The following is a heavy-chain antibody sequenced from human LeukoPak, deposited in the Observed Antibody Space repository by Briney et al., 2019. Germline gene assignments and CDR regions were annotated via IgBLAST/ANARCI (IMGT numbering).Heavy chain of an antibody. CDR2: INQDGSEK. J-gene: IGHJ4*02. CDR1: GFTFSSYW. CDR3: AIVRPSGNYFPYYFDY. V-gene: IGHV3-7*03. D-gene: IGHD1-26*01. Sequence: GGSLRLSCAASGFTFSSYWMSWVRQAPGKGREWVANINQDGSEKYYVDSVKGRFTISRDNAENSLYLQINSLRAEDTAVYYCAIVRPSGNYFPYYFDYWGQGTLVTVSS.